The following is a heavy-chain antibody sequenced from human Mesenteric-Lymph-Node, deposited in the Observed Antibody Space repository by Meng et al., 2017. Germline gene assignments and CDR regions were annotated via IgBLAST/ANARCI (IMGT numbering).Heavy chain of an antibody. V-gene: IGHV3-15*01. Sequence: VGSVGFGGGLVKPGGSLRLSCASSVFTFSTVWISWVPQAPGKGLEWVGRIKSKTEGGTTDYAAPVKGRFTISRDDSKNTLYLQMNSLKTEDTAVYYCTTEAYYYDSSGYYQEVDYWGQGTLVTVSS. CDR1: VFTFSTVW. CDR2: IKSKTEGGTT. J-gene: IGHJ4*02. D-gene: IGHD3-22*01. CDR3: TTEAYYYDSSGYYQEVDY.